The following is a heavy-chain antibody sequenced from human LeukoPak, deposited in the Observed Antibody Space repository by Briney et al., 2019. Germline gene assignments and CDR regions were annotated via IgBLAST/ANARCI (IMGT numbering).Heavy chain of an antibody. CDR1: GFTVSSNY. Sequence: GGSLRLSCAASGFTVSSNYMSWFRQAPGKGLEGVSVIYSGGSTYYADSVKGRFTISRHNSKNTLYLQMNSLRAEDTAVYYCARGSRSRELPAGYYGMDVWGQGTTVTVSS. D-gene: IGHD1-26*01. CDR3: ARGSRSRELPAGYYGMDV. V-gene: IGHV3-53*04. CDR2: IYSGGST. J-gene: IGHJ6*02.